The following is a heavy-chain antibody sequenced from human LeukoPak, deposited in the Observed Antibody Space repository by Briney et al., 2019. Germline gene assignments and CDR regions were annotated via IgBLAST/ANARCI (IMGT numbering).Heavy chain of an antibody. J-gene: IGHJ6*03. CDR2: ISGSGGST. D-gene: IGHD2-2*01. CDR3: ARGAGYCSSTSCYQDYYMDV. V-gene: IGHV3-23*01. CDR1: GFTFSSYA. Sequence: GSLRLSCAASGFTFSSYAMSWVRQAPGKGLEWVSAISGSGGSTYYADSVKGRFTISRDNAKNSLYLQMNSLRAEDTAVYYCARGAGYCSSTSCYQDYYMDVWGKGTTVTVSS.